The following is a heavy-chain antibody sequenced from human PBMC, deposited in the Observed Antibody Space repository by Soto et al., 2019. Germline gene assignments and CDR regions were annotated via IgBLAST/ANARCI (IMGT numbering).Heavy chain of an antibody. V-gene: IGHV3-11*01. CDR1: GFTFSDYY. CDR2: ISSSGCTI. Sequence: QVQLVESGGGLVKPGGSLRLSCAASGFTFSDYYMNWIRQAPGKGLEWVAYISSSGCTIYYADSVKGRFTIYRDNARNTLSLQMNNLRAEDTAVYYCARDRDCTRTACLSSAFDHWGQGTLITVSS. J-gene: IGHJ5*02. CDR3: ARDRDCTRTACLSSAFDH. D-gene: IGHD2-8*01.